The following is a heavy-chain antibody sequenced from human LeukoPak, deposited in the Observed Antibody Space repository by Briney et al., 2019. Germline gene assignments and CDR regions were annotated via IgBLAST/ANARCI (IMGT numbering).Heavy chain of an antibody. D-gene: IGHD7-27*01. Sequence: GASVKVSCKASGYTFTDYNLHWVRQAPGQGLEWMGWINPNSGGTNYAQKFQGRVTMTRDTSISTAYMELSRLRSDDTAVYYCARDALRNRHWGAWFDPWGQGTLVTVSS. CDR3: ARDALRNRHWGAWFDP. J-gene: IGHJ5*02. CDR2: INPNSGGT. CDR1: GYTFTDYN. V-gene: IGHV1-2*02.